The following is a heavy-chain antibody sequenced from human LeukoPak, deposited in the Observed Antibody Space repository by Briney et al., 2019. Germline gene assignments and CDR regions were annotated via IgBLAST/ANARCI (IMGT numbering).Heavy chain of an antibody. Sequence: SETLSLTRTVSGGSISSYYWSWIRQPAGKGLEWIGRIYRSGSTNYNPSLKSRVTMSVDTSKNQFSLKLRSVIAADTAVYYCTRMVLYDYVWGSYRYRSLDYWGQGTLVTVSS. CDR2: IYRSGST. CDR3: TRMVLYDYVWGSYRYRSLDY. D-gene: IGHD3-16*02. J-gene: IGHJ4*02. V-gene: IGHV4-4*07. CDR1: GGSISSYY.